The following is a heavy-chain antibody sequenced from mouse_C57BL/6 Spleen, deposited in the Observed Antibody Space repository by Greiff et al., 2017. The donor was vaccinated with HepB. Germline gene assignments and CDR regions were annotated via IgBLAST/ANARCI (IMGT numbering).Heavy chain of an antibody. CDR1: GYAFSSSW. V-gene: IGHV1-82*01. CDR3: ARSEIYYYGSSVHWYFDV. Sequence: VKLVESGPELVKPGASVKISCKASGYAFSSSWMNWVKQRPGKGLEWIGRIYPGDGDTNYNGKFKGKATLTADKTSSTAYIQLSSLTYEDSAVYFCARSEIYYYGSSVHWYFDVWGTGTTVTVSS. J-gene: IGHJ1*03. D-gene: IGHD1-1*01. CDR2: IYPGDGDT.